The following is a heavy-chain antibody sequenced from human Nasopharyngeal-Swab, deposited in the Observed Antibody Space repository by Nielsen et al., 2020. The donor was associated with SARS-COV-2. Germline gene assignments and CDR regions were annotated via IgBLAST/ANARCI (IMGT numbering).Heavy chain of an antibody. CDR1: GGSFNGFY. V-gene: IGHV4-34*01. CDR3: ARAGRVGDAYTGLDV. D-gene: IGHD5-24*01. J-gene: IGHJ6*02. Sequence: SETLSLTCSVSGGSFNGFYWNWIRQAPGKGLELVGAINHNERTNYNPSLKSRIAMLVDTSNNQVSLKVSSVSAGDTAVYYCARAGRVGDAYTGLDVWGQGTTVTVSS. CDR2: INHNERT.